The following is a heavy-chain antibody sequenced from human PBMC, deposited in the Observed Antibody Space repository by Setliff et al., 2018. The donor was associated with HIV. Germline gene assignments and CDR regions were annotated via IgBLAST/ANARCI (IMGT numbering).Heavy chain of an antibody. V-gene: IGHV4-59*11. CDR3: AYYSLGNFYLGYYYYHGMDV. CDR2: IYYSGGT. Sequence: KPSETLSLTCTVSGGSISSHYWSWIRQPPGKGLEWIGYIYYSGGTNYNPSLKSRVTIPVDTSKNQFSLKLSSVTAEDTAVYYCAYYSLGNFYLGYYYYHGMDVWGQGTTVTVSS. CDR1: GGSISSHY. J-gene: IGHJ6*02. D-gene: IGHD3-10*01.